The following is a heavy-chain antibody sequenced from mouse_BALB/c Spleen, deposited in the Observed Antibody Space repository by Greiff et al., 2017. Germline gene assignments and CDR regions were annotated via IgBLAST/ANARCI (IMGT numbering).Heavy chain of an antibody. V-gene: IGHV5-17*02. Sequence: EVQLVESGGGLVQPGGSRKLSCAASGFTFSSFGMHWVRQAPEKGLEWVAYISSGSSTIYYADTVKGRFTISRDNPKNTLFLQMTSLRSEDTAMYYCVRGYDGLGGSMDYWGQGTSVTVSS. D-gene: IGHD2-3*01. CDR3: VRGYDGLGGSMDY. J-gene: IGHJ4*01. CDR1: GFTFSSFG. CDR2: ISSGSSTI.